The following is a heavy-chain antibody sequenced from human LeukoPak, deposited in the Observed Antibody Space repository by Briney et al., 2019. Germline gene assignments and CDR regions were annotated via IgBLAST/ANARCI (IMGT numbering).Heavy chain of an antibody. Sequence: GGSLRLSCAASGFTFSSYGMHWVRQAPGKGLEWVANIKQDGSEKYYVDSVKGRFTISRDNAKNSLYLQMNSLRAEDTAVYYCARVPSNALFDYWGQGTLVTVSS. J-gene: IGHJ4*02. D-gene: IGHD4-11*01. CDR3: ARVPSNALFDY. V-gene: IGHV3-7*03. CDR1: GFTFSSYG. CDR2: IKQDGSEK.